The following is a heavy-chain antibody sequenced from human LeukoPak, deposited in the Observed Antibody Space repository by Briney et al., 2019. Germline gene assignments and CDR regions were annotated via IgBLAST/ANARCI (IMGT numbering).Heavy chain of an antibody. CDR1: GFTFSSYG. V-gene: IGHV3-30*18. Sequence: PTGGSLRLSCAASGFTFSSYGMHWVRQAPGKGLEWVAVISYEGSNKFYADSVKGRFTISRDNSKNTLYLQMNSLRAEDTAGYSCAKDLEIQNEQWLVRDKYYYYGMDVWGQGTTVTVSS. CDR3: AKDLEIQNEQWLVRDKYYYYGMDV. J-gene: IGHJ6*02. CDR2: ISYEGSNK. D-gene: IGHD6-19*01.